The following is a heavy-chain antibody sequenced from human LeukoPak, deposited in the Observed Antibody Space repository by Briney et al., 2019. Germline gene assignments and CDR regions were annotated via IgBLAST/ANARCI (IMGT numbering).Heavy chain of an antibody. Sequence: GGSLRLSCAASGFTFSSYSMNWVRQALGKGLEWVSYISSSSSTIYYADSVKGRFTISRDNAKNSLYLQMNSLRAEDTAVYYCARDQDDYPYYFDYWGQGTLVTVSS. D-gene: IGHD4-11*01. V-gene: IGHV3-48*01. CDR2: ISSSSSTI. CDR3: ARDQDDYPYYFDY. J-gene: IGHJ4*02. CDR1: GFTFSSYS.